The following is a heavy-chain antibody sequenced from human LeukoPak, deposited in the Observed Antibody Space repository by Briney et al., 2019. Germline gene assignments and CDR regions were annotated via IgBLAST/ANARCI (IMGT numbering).Heavy chain of an antibody. D-gene: IGHD5-12*01. CDR3: ARRRGYSGYDLDY. V-gene: IGHV3-33*01. Sequence: GGSLRLSCAASGFTFSSYGMHWVRQAPGKGLEWVAVIWYDGSNKYYADSVKGRFTISKDNSKNTLYLQMNSLRAEDTAVYYCARRRGYSGYDLDYWGQGTLVTVSP. CDR1: GFTFSSYG. J-gene: IGHJ4*02. CDR2: IWYDGSNK.